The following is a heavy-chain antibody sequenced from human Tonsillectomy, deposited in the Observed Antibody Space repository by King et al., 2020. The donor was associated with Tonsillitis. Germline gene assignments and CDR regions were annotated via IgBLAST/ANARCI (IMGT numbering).Heavy chain of an antibody. CDR3: ATAQQYSSGWYSDGFDS. V-gene: IGHV1-69*01. Sequence: QLVQSGAEVKKPGSSVKVSCKASGGTFSSYAISWVRQAPGQGLEWMGGIIPIFGTANYAQKFQGRVTITADESTSTAYMELSSLRSEDTAVYYCATAQQYSSGWYSDGFDSWGQGTMVTVSS. D-gene: IGHD6-19*01. CDR2: IIPIFGTA. J-gene: IGHJ3*02. CDR1: GGTFSSYA.